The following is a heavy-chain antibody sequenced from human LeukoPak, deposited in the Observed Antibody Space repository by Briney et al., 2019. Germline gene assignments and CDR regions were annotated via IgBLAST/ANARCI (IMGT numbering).Heavy chain of an antibody. CDR3: ARVYDLSDYYYGMDV. Sequence: GGSLRLSCEASGFTFSRSSMNWIRQAPGKGLEWVAVISYDGSNKYYADSVKGRFTISRDNSKNTLYLQMNSLRAEDTAVYYCARVYDLSDYYYGMDVWGQGTTVTVSS. J-gene: IGHJ6*02. V-gene: IGHV3-30*03. CDR2: ISYDGSNK. D-gene: IGHD3-3*01. CDR1: GFTFSRSS.